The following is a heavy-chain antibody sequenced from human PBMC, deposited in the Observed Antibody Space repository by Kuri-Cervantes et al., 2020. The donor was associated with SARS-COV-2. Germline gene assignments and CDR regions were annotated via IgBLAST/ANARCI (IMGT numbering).Heavy chain of an antibody. CDR2: ISSSSSTI. CDR3: ARDGGGYYDSSGYYGQLGFDY. D-gene: IGHD3-22*01. V-gene: IGHV3-48*02. Sequence: GGSLRPSCAASGFTFSSYSMNWVRQAPGKGLEWVSYISSSSSTIYYADSVKGRFTISRDNAKNSLYLQMNSLRDEDTAVYYCARDGGGYYDSSGYYGQLGFDYWGQGTLVTVSS. J-gene: IGHJ4*02. CDR1: GFTFSSYS.